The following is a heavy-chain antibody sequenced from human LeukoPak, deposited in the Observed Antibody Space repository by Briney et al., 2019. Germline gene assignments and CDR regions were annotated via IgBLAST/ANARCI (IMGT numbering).Heavy chain of an antibody. J-gene: IGHJ4*02. Sequence: KPSETLSLTCAVYGGSFSGYYWSWIRQPPGKGMEWIGEINQSGSTNYNPSLKSRVTISVDTSKNQFSLKLSSVTAADTAVYYCARVRKRYYYDSSGFADYWGQGSLVTVSS. D-gene: IGHD3-22*01. CDR2: INQSGST. CDR1: GGSFSGYY. V-gene: IGHV4-34*01. CDR3: ARVRKRYYYDSSGFADY.